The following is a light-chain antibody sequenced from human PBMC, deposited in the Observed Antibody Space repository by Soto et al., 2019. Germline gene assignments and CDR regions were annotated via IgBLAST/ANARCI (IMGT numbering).Light chain of an antibody. Sequence: DIPMTQFPSSLSASVGDRVTITCRASQGTRNDLAWYQQKPGKAPKRLIYAASSLQSGVPSRFSVSGSGTEFTLAISSLQPEDFATFYGLQHSTYPLTFGQGTKVEIK. V-gene: IGKV1-17*01. CDR1: QGTRND. CDR3: LQHSTYPLT. CDR2: AAS. J-gene: IGKJ1*01.